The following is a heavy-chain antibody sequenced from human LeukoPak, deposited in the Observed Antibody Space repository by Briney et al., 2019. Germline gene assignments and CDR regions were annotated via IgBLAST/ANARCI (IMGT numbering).Heavy chain of an antibody. CDR1: GGSIGSYY. J-gene: IGHJ6*02. D-gene: IGHD1-14*01. V-gene: IGHV4-4*07. CDR3: ARGNNQYYYYYGMDV. Sequence: SETLSLTCTVSGGSIGSYYWSWIRQPPGKGLEWIGRIYTSGSTNYNPSLKSRVTMSVDTSKNQFSLKLSSVTAADTAVYYCARGNNQYYYYYGMDVWGQGTTVTVSS. CDR2: IYTSGST.